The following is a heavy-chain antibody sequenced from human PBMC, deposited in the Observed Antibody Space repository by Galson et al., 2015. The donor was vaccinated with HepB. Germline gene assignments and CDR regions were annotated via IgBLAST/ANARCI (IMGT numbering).Heavy chain of an antibody. Sequence: SVKVSCKASGYTFTSYAMHWVRQAPGQRLEWMGWINAGNGNTKYSQKFQGRVTITRDTSASTAYMELSSLRSEDTAVYYCASSCSSTSCYGGYYYDSSGQGAFDIWGQGTLVTVSS. J-gene: IGHJ3*02. CDR3: ASSCSSTSCYGGYYYDSSGQGAFDI. CDR1: GYTFTSYA. CDR2: INAGNGNT. D-gene: IGHD2-2*01. V-gene: IGHV1-3*01.